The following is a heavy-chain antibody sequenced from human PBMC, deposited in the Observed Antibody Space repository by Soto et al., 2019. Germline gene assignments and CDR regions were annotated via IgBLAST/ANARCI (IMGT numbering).Heavy chain of an antibody. CDR3: AKPMTTVTYFYFDY. Sequence: EVQLLESGGGLVQPGGSLRLSCAASGSTFSSYAINWVRQAPGKGLEWVSAISGSGGSTYYADSVKGRFTISRDNSKNTLYLQMNSLRAEDTAVYYCAKPMTTVTYFYFDYWGQGTLVTVSS. CDR1: GSTFSSYA. V-gene: IGHV3-23*01. D-gene: IGHD4-17*01. J-gene: IGHJ4*02. CDR2: ISGSGGST.